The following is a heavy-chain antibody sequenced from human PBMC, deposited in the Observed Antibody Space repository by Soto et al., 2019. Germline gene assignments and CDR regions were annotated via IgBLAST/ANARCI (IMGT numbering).Heavy chain of an antibody. CDR1: GGSISSGGYY. V-gene: IGHV4-31*03. CDR2: IYYSGST. D-gene: IGHD3-10*01. CDR3: ARDSSYGSGSYSRHYYYGMDV. Sequence: SETLSLTCTVSGGSISSGGYYWSWIRQHPGKGLEWIGYIYYSGSTYYNPSLKSRVTISVDTSKNQFSLKLSSVTAADTAVYYCARDSSYGSGSYSRHYYYGMDVWGQGTTVTVSS. J-gene: IGHJ6*02.